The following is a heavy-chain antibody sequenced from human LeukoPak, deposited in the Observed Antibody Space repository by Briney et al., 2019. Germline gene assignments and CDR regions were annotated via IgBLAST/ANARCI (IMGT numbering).Heavy chain of an antibody. CDR2: ISVTGSSP. V-gene: IGHV3-23*01. CDR1: GFTFIEHA. J-gene: IGHJ4*02. Sequence: GGSLRLSCAASGFTFIEHAMSWVRQAPGKGLEWVSGISVTGSSPYYADSVKGRFTIARDNSKSTLYLQMDSLRVEDTAVYYCLKEGDGYNLENYWGQGALVIVSS. D-gene: IGHD5-24*01. CDR3: LKEGDGYNLENY.